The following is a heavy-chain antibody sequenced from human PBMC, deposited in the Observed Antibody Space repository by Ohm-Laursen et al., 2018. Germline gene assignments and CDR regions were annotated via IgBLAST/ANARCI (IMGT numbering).Heavy chain of an antibody. CDR3: AREQFDYNVPLPRGGMDV. CDR2: VSGSGYTK. V-gene: IGHV3-48*01. J-gene: IGHJ6*02. Sequence: SLRLSCAASGFSFGTYSMNWIRQAPGKGLEWVSHVSGSGYTKYYGDSVKGRFTISRDNAENSLYLQMNSLRADDTAVYYCAREQFDYNVPLPRGGMDVWGQGTTVTVSS. D-gene: IGHD4/OR15-4a*01. CDR1: GFSFGTYS.